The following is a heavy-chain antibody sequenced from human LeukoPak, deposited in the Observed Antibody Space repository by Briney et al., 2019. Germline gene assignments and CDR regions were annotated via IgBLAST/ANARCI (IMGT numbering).Heavy chain of an antibody. D-gene: IGHD6-13*01. CDR3: ARSTAIAAAEFDP. CDR1: GYTFTGYY. V-gene: IGHV1-18*04. J-gene: IGHJ5*02. CDR2: ISAYNGNT. Sequence: ASVKVSCKASGYTFTGYYMHWVRQAPGQGLEWMGWISAYNGNTNYAQKLQGRVTMTTDTSTSTAYMELRSLRSDDTAVYYCARSTAIAAAEFDPWGQGTLVTVSS.